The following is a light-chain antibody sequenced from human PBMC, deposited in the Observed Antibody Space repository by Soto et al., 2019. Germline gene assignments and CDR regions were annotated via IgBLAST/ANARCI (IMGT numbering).Light chain of an antibody. V-gene: IGKV3-11*01. CDR1: QSVGGY. Sequence: EFVLTQSPATLSLSPGERATLSCRASQSVGGYLDWYQQKPRQAPRLLIYDASNRASGIPARFSGSGSGTDFTLTISSLEPEDLAVYYCHQRSNWPPLTFGGGTKVEIK. J-gene: IGKJ4*01. CDR3: HQRSNWPPLT. CDR2: DAS.